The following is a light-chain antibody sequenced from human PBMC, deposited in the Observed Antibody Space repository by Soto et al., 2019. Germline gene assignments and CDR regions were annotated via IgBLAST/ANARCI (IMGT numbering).Light chain of an antibody. CDR1: QSISNH. Sequence: IQMTHSPSSLSASVEDRVIITCRAIQSISNHLNWYQQKPGKAPKLLIFAASSLQSGVPSRFSGSRSGPDFTLTISSLQPEDFATYYCQQSYSSPPTFGQGTKVDI. V-gene: IGKV1-39*01. J-gene: IGKJ1*01. CDR3: QQSYSSPPT. CDR2: AAS.